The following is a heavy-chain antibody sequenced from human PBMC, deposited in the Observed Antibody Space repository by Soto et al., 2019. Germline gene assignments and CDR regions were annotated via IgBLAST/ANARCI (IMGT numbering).Heavy chain of an antibody. D-gene: IGHD3-10*01. Sequence: QVQLVQSGAEVKKPGSSVRVSCKASGDSFTFYSINWVRQAPGLGLEWMGRINPILSMSTSAQRFQGRVTMTADKYTSTAYMELSSLRAEDTAMYYWASSYGSGYRAFDYWGQGALVTVSS. J-gene: IGHJ4*02. CDR1: GDSFTFYS. CDR2: INPILSMS. V-gene: IGHV1-69*02. CDR3: ASSYGSGYRAFDY.